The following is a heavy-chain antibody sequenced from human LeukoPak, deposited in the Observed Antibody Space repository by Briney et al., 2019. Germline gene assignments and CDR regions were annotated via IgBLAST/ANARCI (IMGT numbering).Heavy chain of an antibody. J-gene: IGHJ4*02. CDR3: ATTYSSSSDFDY. CDR2: VDPEDGET. CDR1: GYTFTDYY. V-gene: IGHV1-69-2*01. D-gene: IGHD6-6*01. Sequence: ATVKISCKVSGYTFTDYYMHWVQQAPGKGLEWMGLVDPEDGETIYAEKFQGRVTITADTSTDTAYMELSILRSENTALFYCATTYSSSSDFDYWGQGTLVTVSS.